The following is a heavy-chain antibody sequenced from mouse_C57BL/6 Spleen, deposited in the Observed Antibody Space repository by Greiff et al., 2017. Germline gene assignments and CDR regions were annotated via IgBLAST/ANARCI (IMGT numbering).Heavy chain of an antibody. V-gene: IGHV2-2*01. D-gene: IGHD1-1*01. CDR3: ARECEVVARDYFDY. CDR1: GFSLTSYG. Sequence: VQLQQSGPGLVQPSQSLSITCTASGFSLTSYGVHWVRQSPGKGLEWLGVIWRGGSRDYNAAFISKLSISKDNSKNKVFFKMNSLQADDTAIYYCARECEVVARDYFDYWGQGTTLTVSS. CDR2: IWRGGSR. J-gene: IGHJ2*01.